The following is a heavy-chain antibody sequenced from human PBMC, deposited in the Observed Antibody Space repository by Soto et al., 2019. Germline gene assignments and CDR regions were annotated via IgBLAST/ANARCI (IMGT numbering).Heavy chain of an antibody. V-gene: IGHV4-4*07. D-gene: IGHD1-7*01. CDR3: PRDTGENWTYEAP. CDR1: GAYISDFS. J-gene: IGHJ5*02. Sequence: QVQQQESGPGLVKPSDTLSPTCRVSGAYISDFSWSWIRQPAGKGLEWIGRITTNGNNQKHPSFKSRVTMSIDTSRNHFSLNLQSATAADTALYYCPRDTGENWTYEAPWGPGTLVTVSS. CDR2: ITTNGNN.